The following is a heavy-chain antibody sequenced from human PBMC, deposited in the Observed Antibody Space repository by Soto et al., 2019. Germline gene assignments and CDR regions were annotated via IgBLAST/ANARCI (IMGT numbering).Heavy chain of an antibody. J-gene: IGHJ6*02. V-gene: IGHV4-4*02. CDR1: SGSIGTTNW. CDR2: IVHSGNT. D-gene: IGHD2-8*01. CDR3: ARRTWGMDV. Sequence: QVQLQESGPGLVKPSGTLSLTCAVSSGSIGTTNWWSWVRQTPGKGLEWIGEIVHSGNTYYNPSLASRVTISVDTSKTQFSLNLRSVTAADTAVYYCARRTWGMDVWGQGTTVTVSS.